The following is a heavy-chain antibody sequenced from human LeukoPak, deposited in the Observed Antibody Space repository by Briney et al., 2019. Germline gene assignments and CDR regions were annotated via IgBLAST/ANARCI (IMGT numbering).Heavy chain of an antibody. V-gene: IGHV4-39*07. CDR3: ARNGDYLWDFFDY. CDR1: GGSIISSSYY. J-gene: IGHJ4*02. Sequence: SETLSLTCTVSGGSIISSSYYWAWIRHPPGKGLEWIGSIYYSGSTYYNPSLKSRITISVDTSKNQFSLKLSSVTAADTAVYYCARNGDYLWDFFDYWGQGTLVTVSS. D-gene: IGHD4-17*01. CDR2: IYYSGST.